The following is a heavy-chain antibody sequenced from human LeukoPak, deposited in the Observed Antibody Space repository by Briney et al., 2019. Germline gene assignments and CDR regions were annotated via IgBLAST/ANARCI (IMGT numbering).Heavy chain of an antibody. CDR3: AKEESRHTDLDY. CDR2: ISTNGVDT. V-gene: IGHV3-23*01. D-gene: IGHD5-18*01. CDR1: GFTFSDYG. J-gene: IGHJ4*02. Sequence: GGSLRLSCAASGFTFSDYGMNWVRQAPGKGLEWVSSISTNGVDTFYAHSVKGRFTISRDISENMLYLQMNSLRVEDTAAYYCAKEESRHTDLDYWGQGTLVTVSS.